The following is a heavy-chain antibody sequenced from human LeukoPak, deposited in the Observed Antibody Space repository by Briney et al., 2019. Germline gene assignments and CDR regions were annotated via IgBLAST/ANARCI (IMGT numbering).Heavy chain of an antibody. Sequence: GGSLRLSCAASGFTFSNAWMSWVRQAPGKGLEWVSAISGSGGSTYYADSVKGRFTISRDDSKNTLYLQMNSLRAEDTAVYYCAKEGHDILTGYYWGYDYWGQGTLVTVSS. V-gene: IGHV3-23*01. CDR2: ISGSGGST. J-gene: IGHJ4*02. CDR1: GFTFSNAW. CDR3: AKEGHDILTGYYWGYDY. D-gene: IGHD3-9*01.